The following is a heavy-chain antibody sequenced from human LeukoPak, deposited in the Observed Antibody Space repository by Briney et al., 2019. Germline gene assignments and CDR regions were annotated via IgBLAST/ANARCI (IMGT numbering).Heavy chain of an antibody. V-gene: IGHV4-34*01. Sequence: SETLSLTCAVYGGSFSGYYWSWIRQPPGKGLEWIGEINHSGSTNYNPSLKSRVTISVDTSKNQFSLKLSSVTAADTAVYYCAGGGYFDYWGQGTLVTVSS. D-gene: IGHD2-15*01. CDR1: GGSFSGYY. CDR2: INHSGST. CDR3: AGGGYFDY. J-gene: IGHJ4*02.